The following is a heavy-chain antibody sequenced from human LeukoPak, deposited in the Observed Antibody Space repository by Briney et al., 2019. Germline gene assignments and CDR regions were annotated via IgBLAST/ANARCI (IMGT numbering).Heavy chain of an antibody. J-gene: IGHJ4*02. CDR1: GGSISSSTYY. V-gene: IGHV4-39*07. Sequence: SETLSLTCTVSGGSISSSTYYWAWIRQPPGKGLEWIGSKSYSGSTYYSPSLKSRVTISLDTSKTQFSLKLSSVTAADTAVYSCARDLGLDYWGQGTLVTVSS. CDR3: ARDLGLDY. CDR2: KSYSGST.